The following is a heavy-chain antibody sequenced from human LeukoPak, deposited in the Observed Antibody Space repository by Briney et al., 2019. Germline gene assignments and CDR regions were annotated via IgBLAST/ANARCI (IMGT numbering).Heavy chain of an antibody. CDR3: ARGGRLGPRMVRVSGPKYGMDV. CDR1: GGSFSGCY. D-gene: IGHD3-10*01. J-gene: IGHJ6*02. CDR2: INHSGST. Sequence: SETLSLTCAVYGGSFSGCYWSWIRQPPGKGLEWIGEINHSGSTNHNPSLKSRVTISVDTSKNQFSLNLSSVTAADTAVYYCARGGRLGPRMVRVSGPKYGMDVWGQGTTVTVSS. V-gene: IGHV4-34*01.